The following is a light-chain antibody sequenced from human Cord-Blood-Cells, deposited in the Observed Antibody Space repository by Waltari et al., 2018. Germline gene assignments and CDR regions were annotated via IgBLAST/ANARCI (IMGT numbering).Light chain of an antibody. CDR1: SSDVGGYNY. V-gene: IGLV2-14*01. CDR3: SSYTSSNTLV. J-gene: IGLJ2*01. Sequence: QSALTQPASVSGSPGQSITISCPGTSSDVGGYNYASWYQQHPGKAPKLWIYDVSNRPSGVSNRFSGSKSGNTASLTISGLQAEDEADYYCSSYTSSNTLVFGGGTKLTVL. CDR2: DVS.